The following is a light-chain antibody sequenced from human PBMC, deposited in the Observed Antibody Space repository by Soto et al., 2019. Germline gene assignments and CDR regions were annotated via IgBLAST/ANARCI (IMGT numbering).Light chain of an antibody. Sequence: QSALTQPASVSGSPGQSITISCTGTSSDVGSYNLVSWYQQHPAKAPELMIYEGSKRPSGVSNRFSGSKSGNTASLTISGLQAEDEADYYCCSYAGSSTVVFGGGTKLTVL. CDR1: SSDVGSYNL. CDR2: EGS. V-gene: IGLV2-23*01. J-gene: IGLJ2*01. CDR3: CSYAGSSTVV.